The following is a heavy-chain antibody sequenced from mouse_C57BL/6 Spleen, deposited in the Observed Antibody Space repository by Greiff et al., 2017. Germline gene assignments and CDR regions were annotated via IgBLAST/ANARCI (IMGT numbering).Heavy chain of an antibody. J-gene: IGHJ1*03. CDR3: ARIVYDYDGWYFDV. Sequence: QVQLKESGPGLVQPSQSLSITCTVSGFSLTSYGVHWVRQSPGKGLEWLGVIWSGGSTDYNAAFISRLSISKDNSKSQVFFKMNSLQADDTAIYYCARIVYDYDGWYFDVWGTGTTVTVSS. CDR2: IWSGGST. D-gene: IGHD2-4*01. CDR1: GFSLTSYG. V-gene: IGHV2-2*01.